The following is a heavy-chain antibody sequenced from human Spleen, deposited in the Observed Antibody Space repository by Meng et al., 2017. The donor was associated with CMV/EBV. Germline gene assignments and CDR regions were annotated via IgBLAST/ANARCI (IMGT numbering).Heavy chain of an antibody. CDR2: INPNSGGT. J-gene: IGHJ4*02. D-gene: IGHD2-21*01. Sequence: ASVKVSCKASGDIFNSYTFSWVRQAPGQGLEWMGWINPNSGGTNYAQKFQGRVTMTRDTSISTAYMELSRLRSDDTVVYYCARSRLQSFDYWGQGTLVTVSS. CDR3: ARSRLQSFDY. CDR1: GDIFNSYT. V-gene: IGHV1-2*02.